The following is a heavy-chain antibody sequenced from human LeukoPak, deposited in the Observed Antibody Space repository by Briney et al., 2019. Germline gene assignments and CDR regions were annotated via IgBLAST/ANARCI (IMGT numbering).Heavy chain of an antibody. CDR1: GYTFTSYG. V-gene: IGHV1-18*01. J-gene: IGHJ4*02. CDR2: ISAYNGGT. D-gene: IGHD1-14*01. Sequence: ASVKVSCKASGYTFTSYGISWVRQAPGQGLEWMGWISAYNGGTNYAQKFQGRVTMTRDTSISTAYMELSRLRSDDTAVYYCARGRAPDDYWGQGTLVTVSS. CDR3: ARGRAPDDY.